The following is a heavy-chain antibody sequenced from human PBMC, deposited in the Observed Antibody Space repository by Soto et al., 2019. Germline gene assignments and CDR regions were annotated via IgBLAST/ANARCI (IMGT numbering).Heavy chain of an antibody. CDR3: ARGRTGYYYYMDV. Sequence: SETLSLTCTVSSGSVSSYYWSWIRQPPGKGLEWIGYISHSGSTNYNPSLKSRVSISLDTSKSQFSLRLNSVTVADTAVYYCARGRTGYYYYMDVWGKGTTVTVSS. J-gene: IGHJ6*03. CDR2: ISHSGST. CDR1: SGSVSSYY. V-gene: IGHV4-59*02.